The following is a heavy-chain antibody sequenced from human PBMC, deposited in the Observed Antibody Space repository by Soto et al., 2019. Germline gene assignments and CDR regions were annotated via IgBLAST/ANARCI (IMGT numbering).Heavy chain of an antibody. CDR1: GFTFSSYA. D-gene: IGHD2-2*01. V-gene: IGHV3-23*01. CDR3: AKDVEGYCSSTSCYSNYYYGMDV. CDR2: ISGSDGST. J-gene: IGHJ6*02. Sequence: EVQLLESGGGLVQPGGSLRLSCAASGFTFSSYAMSWVRQAPGKGLEWVSAISGSDGSTYYADSVKGRFTISRDNSKNTLYLQMNSRRAEDTAVYYCAKDVEGYCSSTSCYSNYYYGMDVWGQGTTVTVSS.